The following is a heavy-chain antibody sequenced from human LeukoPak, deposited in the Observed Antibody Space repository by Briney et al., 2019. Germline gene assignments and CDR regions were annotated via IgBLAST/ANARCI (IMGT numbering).Heavy chain of an antibody. CDR3: TWVGARYYLDY. V-gene: IGHV3-15*01. J-gene: IGHJ4*02. CDR1: GFTFNHAW. CDR2: IKSKTNGGTT. Sequence: GGSLRLSCAASGFTFNHAWMSWVRQAPGKGLEWVGRIKSKTNGGTTDYAAPVKGRFTISRDDSKNTLYLQMNSLKTEDTAVYYCTWVGARYYLDYWGQGTLVTVSS. D-gene: IGHD1-26*01.